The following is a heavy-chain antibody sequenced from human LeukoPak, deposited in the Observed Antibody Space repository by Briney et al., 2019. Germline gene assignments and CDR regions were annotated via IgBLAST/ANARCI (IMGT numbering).Heavy chain of an antibody. CDR3: ATGGAAAGTNDAFDI. J-gene: IGHJ3*02. V-gene: IGHV1-69-2*01. Sequence: ASVKVSCEVSGYTFTDYYMHWVQQAPGKGLEWMGLVDPEDGETIYAEKFQGRVTITADTSTDTAYMELSSLRSEDTAVYYCATGGAAAGTNDAFDIWGQGTMVTVSS. D-gene: IGHD6-13*01. CDR2: VDPEDGET. CDR1: GYTFTDYY.